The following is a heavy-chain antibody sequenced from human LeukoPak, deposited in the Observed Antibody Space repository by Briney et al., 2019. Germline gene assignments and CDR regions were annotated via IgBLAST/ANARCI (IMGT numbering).Heavy chain of an antibody. Sequence: ASVKVSCKPSGYTFNNYGFTWVRQAPGQGLEWMGWISAYNGNTNYARKFQGRVTMTTDTSTSTAYMELRSLRSDDTAVYYCATGGDLHSSGWYPHWFDPWGQGTLVTVSS. CDR1: GYTFNNYG. CDR3: ATGGDLHSSGWYPHWFDP. CDR2: ISAYNGNT. J-gene: IGHJ5*02. D-gene: IGHD6-19*01. V-gene: IGHV1-18*01.